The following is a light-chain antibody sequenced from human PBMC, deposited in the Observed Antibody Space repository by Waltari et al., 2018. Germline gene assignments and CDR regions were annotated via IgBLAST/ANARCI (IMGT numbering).Light chain of an antibody. V-gene: IGKV1-39*01. CDR1: QSISSY. CDR3: QQRYSTPRT. CDR2: AAS. J-gene: IGKJ1*01. Sequence: DIQMTQSPSSLSTSVGDRVTITCRASQSISSYLNWYQQKPGKAPKLLIYAASSLQSGVPSRFSGSGSGTEFNLTISSLQPEDFATYYCQQRYSTPRTFGQGTKVEIK.